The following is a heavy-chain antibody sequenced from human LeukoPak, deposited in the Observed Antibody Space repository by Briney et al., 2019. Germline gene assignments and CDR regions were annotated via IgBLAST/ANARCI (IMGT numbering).Heavy chain of an antibody. V-gene: IGHV4-39*07. CDR1: GGSISSSDYY. CDR2: IYFSGTI. Sequence: SETLSLTCTVSGGSISSSDYYWGWIRQPPGKGLEWIGSIYFSGTIYYNPSLKSRVTISVDTSKNQFSLKLSSVTAADTAVYYCARGRYRSSLSNWGQGTLVTVSS. D-gene: IGHD6-13*01. CDR3: ARGRYRSSLSN. J-gene: IGHJ4*02.